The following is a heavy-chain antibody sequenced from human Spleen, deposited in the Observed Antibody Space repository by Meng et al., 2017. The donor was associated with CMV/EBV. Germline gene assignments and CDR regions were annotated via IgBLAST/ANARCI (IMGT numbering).Heavy chain of an antibody. D-gene: IGHD4-23*01. CDR3: ARDIYGGNSERGMDV. J-gene: IGHJ6*02. Sequence: GESLKISCAAAGFTFSSYAMHWVRQAPGKGLEWVAVISYDGSNKYYAASVKGRFTISRDNSKNTLYLQMNSLRAEDTAVYYCARDIYGGNSERGMDVWGQGTTVTVSS. CDR1: GFTFSSYA. V-gene: IGHV3-30-3*01. CDR2: ISYDGSNK.